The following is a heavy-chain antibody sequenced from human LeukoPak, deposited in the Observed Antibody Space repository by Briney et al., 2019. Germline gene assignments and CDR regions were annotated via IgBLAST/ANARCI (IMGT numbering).Heavy chain of an antibody. J-gene: IGHJ5*02. CDR2: INSGGTPI. V-gene: IGHV3-48*03. CDR1: GFIFSNYE. D-gene: IGHD6-19*01. CDR3: ARDFSGWSVDP. Sequence: GGSLRLSCAASGFIFSNYEMNWVRQAPGKGLEGISYINSGGTPIYYADSVKGRFTISRDKAKKSLYLQMNSLRAEDTAVYYCARDFSGWSVDPWGQGTLVTVSS.